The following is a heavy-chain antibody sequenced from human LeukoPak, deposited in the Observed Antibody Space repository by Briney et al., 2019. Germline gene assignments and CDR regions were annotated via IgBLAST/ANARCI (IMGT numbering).Heavy chain of an antibody. J-gene: IGHJ4*02. D-gene: IGHD6-13*01. CDR3: ARAIAAAGRGFDY. CDR2: IYYSGST. CDR1: GGSISSSSYY. V-gene: IGHV4-39*01. Sequence: PSETLSLTYTVSGGSISSSSYYWGWIRQPPGKGLEWIGSIYYSGSTYYNPSLKSRVTISVDTSKNQFSLKLSSVTAAGTAVYYCARAIAAAGRGFDYWGQGTLVTVSS.